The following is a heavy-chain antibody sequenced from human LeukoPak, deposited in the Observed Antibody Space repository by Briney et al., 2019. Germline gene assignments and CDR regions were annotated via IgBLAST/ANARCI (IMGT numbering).Heavy chain of an antibody. CDR1: GYTFTGYY. D-gene: IGHD3-10*01. CDR3: VRDGEGVAISVNYWFDP. V-gene: IGHV1-2*06. CDR2: INPNSGGT. Sequence: VASVKVSCKASGYTFTGYYMHWVRQAPGQGLEWMGRINPNSGGTNYAQKFQGRVTMTRDTSISTAYMELSRLRSDDTAVYYCVRDGEGVAISVNYWFDPWGQGTLVTVSS. J-gene: IGHJ5*02.